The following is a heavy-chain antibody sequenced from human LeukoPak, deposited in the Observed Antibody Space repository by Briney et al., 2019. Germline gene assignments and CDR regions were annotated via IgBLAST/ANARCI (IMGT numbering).Heavy chain of an antibody. V-gene: IGHV3-33*07. CDR1: GFTLNWYG. D-gene: IGHD3-10*02. CDR3: ARGYVQGN. Sequence: PGGSLKLSCAAAGFTLNWYGMAWVRQAPGQGLEWVAVMWYDGSNKYYTDSVKGRFTISRDDSKNTLYLQMNSLRAEDTAMYYCARGYVQGNWGQGTLVTVSS. J-gene: IGHJ4*02. CDR2: MWYDGSNK.